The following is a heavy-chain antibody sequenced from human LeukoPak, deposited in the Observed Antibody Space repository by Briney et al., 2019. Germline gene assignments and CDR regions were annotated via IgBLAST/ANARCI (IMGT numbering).Heavy chain of an antibody. CDR2: IYHSGST. V-gene: IGHV4-38-2*02. CDR1: GYSISSGYY. CDR3: ARTGIAAAGVFDY. D-gene: IGHD6-13*01. Sequence: SETPSLTCTVSGYSISSGYYWGWIRQPPGKGLEWIGSIYHSGSTYYNPSLKSRVTISVDTSKNQFSLKLSSVTAADTAVYYCARTGIAAAGVFDYWGQGTLVTVSS. J-gene: IGHJ4*02.